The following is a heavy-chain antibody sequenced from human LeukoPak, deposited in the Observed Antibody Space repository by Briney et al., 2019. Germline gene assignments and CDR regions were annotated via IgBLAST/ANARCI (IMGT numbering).Heavy chain of an antibody. CDR2: ISYDGSNK. V-gene: IGHV3-30-3*01. CDR3: AKGVLGSTGTYAFDI. Sequence: QPGGSLRLSCAASGFTFSSYDMHWVRQAPGKGLEWVAFISYDGSNKFYGDSVKGRFTISRDNSKNTLYLQMNSLRTEDTAVYYCAKGVLGSTGTYAFDIWGQGTMVTVSS. J-gene: IGHJ3*02. CDR1: GFTFSSYD. D-gene: IGHD2-2*01.